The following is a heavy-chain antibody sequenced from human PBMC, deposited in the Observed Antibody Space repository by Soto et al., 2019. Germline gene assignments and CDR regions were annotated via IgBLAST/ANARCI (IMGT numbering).Heavy chain of an antibody. V-gene: IGHV3-23*01. D-gene: IGHD4-17*01. CDR1: GITFSTYA. CDR2: IGSNGADK. J-gene: IGHJ6*02. CDR3: AADYLRHNSLNGYYYSYGMDV. Sequence: LRLSCAASGITFSTYAMSWVRRAPGKGLEWVSTIGSNGADKQYADFVKGRFTVSRDSSKSTLSLQMNSLRAEDTAVYYCAADYLRHNSLNGYYYSYGMDVWGQGTTVTVSS.